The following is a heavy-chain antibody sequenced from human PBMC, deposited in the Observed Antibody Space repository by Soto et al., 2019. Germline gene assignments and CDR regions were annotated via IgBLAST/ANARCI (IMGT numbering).Heavy chain of an antibody. CDR3: ARTHSSRGGYDLQYNWFDP. D-gene: IGHD5-12*01. V-gene: IGHV4-31*02. CDR2: SYYSGGT. Sequence: LSGRSITTGGSLWSSIRQLPGKGPEWIGYSYYSGGTYYNPSHTSRVTISVDTSKNQFSLKLSSVTAADTAVYYCARTHSSRGGYDLQYNWFDPWGQGTLVTVSS. CDR1: GRSITTGGSL. J-gene: IGHJ5*02.